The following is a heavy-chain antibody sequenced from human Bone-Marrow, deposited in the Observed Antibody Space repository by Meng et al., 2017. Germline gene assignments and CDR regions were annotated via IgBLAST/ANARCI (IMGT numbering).Heavy chain of an antibody. V-gene: IGHV4-34*01. J-gene: IGHJ4*02. CDR1: GASLNGYY. CDR2: INHSGSP. D-gene: IGHD2/OR15-2a*01. Sequence: QVQLQQWGAGLLKPSETLSLTCDVSGASLNGYYWTWIRQPPGKGPEWIGEINHSGSPDYNTSLKSRGTISVDTSKNQFSLKLSSVTAADTAVYYCARGQLILRNWGQGTLVTVSS. CDR3: ARGQLILRN.